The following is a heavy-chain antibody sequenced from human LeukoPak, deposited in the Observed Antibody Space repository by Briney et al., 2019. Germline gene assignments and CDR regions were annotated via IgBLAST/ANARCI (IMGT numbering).Heavy chain of an antibody. D-gene: IGHD2-2*01. V-gene: IGHV1-2*02. CDR2: NKPNNGDT. Sequence: GSVKVSCKASGYTFTGYYIHWVRQAPGQGLEWMGWNKPNNGDTRYVQKFQGRVTMTRDTSISTVYLELSGLRSDDTAVYYCARYCTTATCSEGDVYWGQGTLVTVSS. CDR1: GYTFTGYY. J-gene: IGHJ4*02. CDR3: ARYCTTATCSEGDVY.